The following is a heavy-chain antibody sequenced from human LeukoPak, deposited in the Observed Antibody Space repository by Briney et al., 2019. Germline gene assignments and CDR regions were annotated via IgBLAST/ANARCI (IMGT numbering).Heavy chain of an antibody. J-gene: IGHJ6*03. Sequence: ASVKVSCKASGYTFTSYGISWVRQAPGQGLEWMGWISAYNGNTNYAQKLQGRATMTTDTSTSTAYMELRSLRSDDTAVYYCARGVLGYCSGGSCYSDYYYYYMDVWGKGTTVTVSS. V-gene: IGHV1-18*01. D-gene: IGHD2-15*01. CDR3: ARGVLGYCSGGSCYSDYYYYYMDV. CDR1: GYTFTSYG. CDR2: ISAYNGNT.